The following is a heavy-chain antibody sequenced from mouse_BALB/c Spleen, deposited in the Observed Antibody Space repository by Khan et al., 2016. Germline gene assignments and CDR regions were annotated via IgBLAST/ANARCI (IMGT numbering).Heavy chain of an antibody. CDR2: VYPYNGDT. D-gene: IGHD2-4*01. CDR1: GYTFTDYN. CDR3: APGLYYDYDGFAY. J-gene: IGHJ3*01. V-gene: IGHV1S29*02. Sequence: VQLQQSGPELVKPGASVKISCKASGYTFTDYNMHWVKQSHGKSLEWIGYVYPYNGDTGYNQNFKSKATLTVDNTSITAYMELRSLTSEDSAVYYCAPGLYYDYDGFAYWGQGTLVTVSA.